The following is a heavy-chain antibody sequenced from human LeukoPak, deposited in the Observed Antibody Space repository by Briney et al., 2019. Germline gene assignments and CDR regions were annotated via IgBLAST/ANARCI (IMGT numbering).Heavy chain of an antibody. V-gene: IGHV3-7*01. CDR1: GFSFSIYW. J-gene: IGHJ4*02. CDR3: AGEVRLVPDY. D-gene: IGHD6-19*01. Sequence: GGALRLSCAASGFSFSIYWMSWVRPAPGKRLGWVINIERSGNEKDYSDSVKVRFTISRDNAKNSLYLHRNTLRAEDAAVYYCAGEVRLVPDYWGRGTLVTVSS. CDR2: IERSGNEK.